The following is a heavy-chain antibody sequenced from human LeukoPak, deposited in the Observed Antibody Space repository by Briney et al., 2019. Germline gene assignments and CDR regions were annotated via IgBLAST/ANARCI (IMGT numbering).Heavy chain of an antibody. D-gene: IGHD6-13*01. Sequence: GGSLRLSCAASGFTFSSYSMNWVRQAPGKGLEWVSYISGGSSIIYYADSVKGRFTISRDNAKNSLYLQMNSLRAEDTAVYYCARGSIAAAAFAEYFQHWGQGTLVTVSS. J-gene: IGHJ1*01. V-gene: IGHV3-48*01. CDR3: ARGSIAAAAFAEYFQH. CDR1: GFTFSSYS. CDR2: ISGGSSII.